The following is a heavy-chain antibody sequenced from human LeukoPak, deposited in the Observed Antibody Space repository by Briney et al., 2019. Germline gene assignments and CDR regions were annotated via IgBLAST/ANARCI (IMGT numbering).Heavy chain of an antibody. CDR3: ATPAYCGGDCYLDSDAFDI. Sequence: SVKVSCKASGGTFSSYAISWVRQAPGQGLEWMGGIIPIFGTANYAQKFQGRVTITTDESTSTAYMELSSLRSEDTAVYYCATPAYCGGDCYLDSDAFDIWGQGAMVTVSS. D-gene: IGHD2-21*02. CDR2: IIPIFGTA. V-gene: IGHV1-69*05. CDR1: GGTFSSYA. J-gene: IGHJ3*02.